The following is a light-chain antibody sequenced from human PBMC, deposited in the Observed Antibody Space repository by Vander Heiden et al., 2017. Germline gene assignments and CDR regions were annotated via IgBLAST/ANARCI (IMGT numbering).Light chain of an antibody. CDR2: EGS. J-gene: IGLJ2*01. CDR1: SSYVGSYNL. V-gene: IGLV2-23*01. Sequence: QAALTQPPAVSGSPVQSITISATGTSSYVGSYNLVAWYQQHPGTAPKLMIYEGSKRPSGVPNRFSGSKSGTTASLTISGLQAEDEADYYCCSYEGSSNFVVFGGGTKLTVL. CDR3: CSYEGSSNFVV.